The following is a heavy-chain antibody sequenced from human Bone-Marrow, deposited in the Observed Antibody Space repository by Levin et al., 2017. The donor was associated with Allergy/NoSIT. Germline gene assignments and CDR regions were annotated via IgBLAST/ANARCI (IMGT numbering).Heavy chain of an antibody. CDR1: GFTFTNAW. CDR3: TTPHYDFRPAYFVFDY. D-gene: IGHD3-3*01. CDR2: IKSNVDGGTT. Sequence: GGSLRLSCAASGFTFTNAWMSWVRQAPGKGLEWVGRIKSNVDGGTTDYAAPVKDRFTISRDEAKNTLYLQMNSLTSEDTAVYYCTTPHYDFRPAYFVFDYWGQGTRVIVSS. V-gene: IGHV3-15*01. J-gene: IGHJ4*02.